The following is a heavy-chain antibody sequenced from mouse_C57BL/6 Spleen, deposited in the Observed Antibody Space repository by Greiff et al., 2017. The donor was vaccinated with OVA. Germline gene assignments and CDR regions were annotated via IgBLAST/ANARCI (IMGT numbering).Heavy chain of an antibody. CDR1: GYTFTDYN. Sequence: DVQLQESGPELVKPGASVKMSCKASGYTFTDYNMHWVKQSHGKSLEWIGYINPNNGGTSYNQKFKGKATLTVNKSSSTAYMELRSLTSEDSAVYYCARIWDWYFDVWGTGTTVTVSS. CDR3: ARIWDWYFDV. CDR2: INPNNGGT. D-gene: IGHD4-1*01. V-gene: IGHV1-22*01. J-gene: IGHJ1*03.